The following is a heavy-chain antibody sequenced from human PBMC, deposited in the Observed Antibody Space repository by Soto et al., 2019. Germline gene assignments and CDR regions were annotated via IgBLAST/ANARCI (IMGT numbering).Heavy chain of an antibody. D-gene: IGHD5-12*01. CDR3: ARSSENVEMATIKIFDWFDP. J-gene: IGHJ5*02. CDR2: INPNSGGT. Sequence: ASVKVSCKASGYTFTGYYMHWVRQAPGQGLEWMGWINPNSGGTNYAQKFQGWVTMTRDTSISTAYMELSRLRSDDTAVYYCARSSENVEMATIKIFDWFDPWGQGTLVTVSS. V-gene: IGHV1-2*04. CDR1: GYTFTGYY.